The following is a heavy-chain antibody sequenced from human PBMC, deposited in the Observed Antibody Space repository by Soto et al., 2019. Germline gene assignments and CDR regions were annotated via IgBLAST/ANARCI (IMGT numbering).Heavy chain of an antibody. D-gene: IGHD3-22*01. CDR3: ARDSSFDDSSCYLDY. J-gene: IGHJ4*02. CDR1: GFTFSNYW. CDR2: INQDGSKK. Sequence: GGSLRLSCAASGFTFSNYWMSWVRQAPGKGLEWVANINQDGSKKYYVDSVKGRLTISRDNAKNSLYLQMNSLRAEDTAVYYWARDSSFDDSSCYLDYWGQGTLVTVSS. V-gene: IGHV3-7*01.